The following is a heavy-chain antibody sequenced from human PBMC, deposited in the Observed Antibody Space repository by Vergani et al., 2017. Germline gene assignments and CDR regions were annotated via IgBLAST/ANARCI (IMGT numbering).Heavy chain of an antibody. CDR1: GFTFSSYA. V-gene: IGHV3-23*01. D-gene: IGHD3-3*01. J-gene: IGHJ4*02. CDR3: VGGYYDFWSGYLPPGDC. CDR2: ISGSGGST. Sequence: EVQLLESGGGLVQPGGSLRLSCAASGFTFSSYAMSWVRQAPGKGLEWVSAISGSGGSTYYADSVKGRFTISRDNSKNTLYLQMNSLRAEDTAVYYCVGGYYDFWSGYLPPGDCWGQGTLVTVSS.